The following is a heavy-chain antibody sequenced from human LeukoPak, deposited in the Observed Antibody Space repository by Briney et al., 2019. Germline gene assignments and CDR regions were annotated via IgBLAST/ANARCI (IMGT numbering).Heavy chain of an antibody. D-gene: IGHD1-14*01. J-gene: IGHJ3*02. CDR3: AKGNQRAYDAFDI. CDR2: ISAGGGDT. Sequence: GGSLRLSCAASGITLSAYAMSWVRQAPGKGLEWVSTISAGGGDTDYADSVKGRFTISRDNSKNTLHLQMNSLRAEDTAVYYCAKGNQRAYDAFDIWGQGTMVTVSS. CDR1: GITLSAYA. V-gene: IGHV3-23*01.